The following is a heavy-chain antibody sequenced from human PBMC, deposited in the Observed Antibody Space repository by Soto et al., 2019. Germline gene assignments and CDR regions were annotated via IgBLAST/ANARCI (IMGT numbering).Heavy chain of an antibody. CDR3: AKDWRSGTYLGPFLSNDY. J-gene: IGHJ4*02. V-gene: IGHV3-30*18. Sequence: GGSLRLSCAASGFTFSSYAMSWVRQAPGKGLEWVAVISYDGRIQYYADSVKGRFTISRDNSKNTLYLQMNSLRVEDTAVYYCAKDWRSGTYLGPFLSNDYWGQGTLVTVSS. CDR1: GFTFSSYA. CDR2: ISYDGRIQ. D-gene: IGHD1-26*01.